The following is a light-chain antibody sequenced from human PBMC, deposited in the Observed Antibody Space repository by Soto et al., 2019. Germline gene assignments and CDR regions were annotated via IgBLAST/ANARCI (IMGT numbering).Light chain of an antibody. CDR2: EVT. V-gene: IGLV2-14*01. CDR1: RSGVGAYNY. CDR3: SSYAGSSTLYV. Sequence: QSALTQPASVSGSPGQSIAISCTGTRSGVGAYNYVSWYQQHPGKAPKLMISEVTNRPSGVSDRFSGSKSGNTASLTISGLQAEDEADYYCSSYAGSSTLYVFGTGTKVTVL. J-gene: IGLJ1*01.